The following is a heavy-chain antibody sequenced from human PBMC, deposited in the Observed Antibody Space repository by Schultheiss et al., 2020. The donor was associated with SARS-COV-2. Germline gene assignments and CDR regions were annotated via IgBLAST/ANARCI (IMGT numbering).Heavy chain of an antibody. Sequence: SQTLSLTCTVSGGSISSYYWSWIRQPAGKGLEWIGRIYTSGSTNYNPSLKSRVTMSVDTSKNQFSLKLSSVTAADTAVYYCARAGGVVVVPADHSWYFDLWGRGTLVTVFS. CDR1: GGSISSYY. J-gene: IGHJ2*01. D-gene: IGHD2-2*01. V-gene: IGHV4-4*07. CDR3: ARAGGVVVVPADHSWYFDL. CDR2: IYTSGST.